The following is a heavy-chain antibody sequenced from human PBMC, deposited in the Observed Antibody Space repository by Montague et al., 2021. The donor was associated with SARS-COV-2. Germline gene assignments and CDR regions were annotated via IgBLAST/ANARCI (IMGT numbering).Heavy chain of an antibody. V-gene: IGHV4-59*01. J-gene: IGHJ5*01. CDR2: IYYRGST. D-gene: IGHD5/OR15-5a*01. CDR3: ARESTYSWFDS. CDR1: GGSMNSYY. Sequence: SETLSLTCSVSGGSMNSYYWSWLRQTPGKGLEWIGYIYYRGSTNYNPSLKSRVTISVDTSKNQFSLSLTSVTAADTAMYYCARESTYSWFDSWGQGTLVTVSS.